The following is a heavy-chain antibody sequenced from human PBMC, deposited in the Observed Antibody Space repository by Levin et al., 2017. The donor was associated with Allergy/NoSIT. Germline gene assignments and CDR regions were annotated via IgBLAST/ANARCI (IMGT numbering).Heavy chain of an antibody. CDR1: GGSIDGSRYY. V-gene: IGHV4-39*07. CDR3: VRHYPFLDAGYEIFFDS. J-gene: IGHJ4*02. D-gene: IGHD5-12*01. Sequence: SETLSLTCAVSGGSIDGSRYYWGWIRQPSGKGLEWIGSVYYSGSTYYNPSLETRSIMSVDASRNQVSLKLRSMTAADTGIYYCVRHYPFLDAGYEIFFDSWGQGALVTVSS. CDR2: VYYSGST.